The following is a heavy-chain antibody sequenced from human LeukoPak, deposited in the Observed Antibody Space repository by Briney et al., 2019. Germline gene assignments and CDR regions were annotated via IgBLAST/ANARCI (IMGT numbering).Heavy chain of an antibody. CDR2: INPNSGAT. D-gene: IGHD3-22*01. V-gene: IGHV1-2*02. Sequence: ASVKVSCKASGYIXTGYFMHWVRQAPGQGLEWMGWINPNSGATNYAQNFQGRVTMTRDTSISTAYMELRSDDTAVYYCARGHYDTSGYYHLDYWGQGTLVTVSS. CDR3: ARGHYDTSGYYHLDY. J-gene: IGHJ4*02. CDR1: GYIXTGYF.